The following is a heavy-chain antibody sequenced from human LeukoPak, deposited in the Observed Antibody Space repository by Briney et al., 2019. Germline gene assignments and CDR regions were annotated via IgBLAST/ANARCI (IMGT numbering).Heavy chain of an antibody. Sequence: GGSLRLSCAASGFTFSSYAMSWVRHALGEGGEWGSAISCSGSSTYYAVSMKGRLTISRDNSKNTLYLQMNSLRAEDTAVYYCAKGGVGQWLVPYYFDYWGQGTLVTVSS. CDR2: ISCSGSST. CDR3: AKGGVGQWLVPYYFDY. J-gene: IGHJ4*02. V-gene: IGHV3-23*01. CDR1: GFTFSSYA. D-gene: IGHD6-19*01.